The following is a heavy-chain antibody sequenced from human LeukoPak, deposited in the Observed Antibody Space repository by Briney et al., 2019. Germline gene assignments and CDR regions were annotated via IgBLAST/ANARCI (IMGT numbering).Heavy chain of an antibody. CDR2: IIPILGIA. CDR1: GGTFSSYT. D-gene: IGHD2-2*02. Sequence: ASVKVSCKASGGTFSSYTISWVRQAPGQGLEWMGRIIPILGIANYAQKFQGRVTITADKSTSTAYMELSSPRSEDTAVYYCARSFGIAYTGVWGQGTLVTVSS. J-gene: IGHJ4*02. CDR3: ARSFGIAYTGV. V-gene: IGHV1-69*02.